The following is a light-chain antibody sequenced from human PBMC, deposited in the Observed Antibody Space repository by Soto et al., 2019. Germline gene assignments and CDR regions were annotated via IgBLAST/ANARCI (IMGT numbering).Light chain of an antibody. CDR1: QSVSNY. Sequence: EIVLTQSPATLSLSPGERATLSCRASQSVSNYLAWYQQKPGQAPRLLIYDASNRATGIPARFSGSGSGTDFTLTIRSLEPEDVAVYYCQQRFDWPPLTFGGGTKVEIK. V-gene: IGKV3-11*01. CDR2: DAS. J-gene: IGKJ4*01. CDR3: QQRFDWPPLT.